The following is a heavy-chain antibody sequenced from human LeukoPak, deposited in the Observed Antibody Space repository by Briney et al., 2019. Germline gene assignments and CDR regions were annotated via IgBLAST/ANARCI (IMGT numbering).Heavy chain of an antibody. CDR3: ARERGSSWYGGYAYYYYGMDV. CDR1: GFTFSTYW. CDR2: ISGSGVTT. D-gene: IGHD6-13*01. Sequence: GGSLRLSCAASGFTFSTYWMHWVRQAPGKGLEWVSAISGSGVTTHYAGSVKGRFSISRDNSKNTLYLQMNSLRAEDTAVYYCARERGSSWYGGYAYYYYGMDVWGQGTTVTVSS. V-gene: IGHV3-23*01. J-gene: IGHJ6*02.